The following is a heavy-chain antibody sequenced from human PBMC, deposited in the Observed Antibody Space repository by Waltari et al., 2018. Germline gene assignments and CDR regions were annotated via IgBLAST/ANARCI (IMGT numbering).Heavy chain of an antibody. J-gene: IGHJ4*02. D-gene: IGHD5-12*01. CDR2: IKQDGSTK. CDR3: GRDRGWRQHDY. Sequence: EVQLVESGGGLVQPGGSPRLSCAASGFTLSTYWMGWVRQAPGKGLEWVANIKQDGSTKYYVDSVKGRFTISRDNAKNSLYLQMNSLRAEDTAVYYCGRDRGWRQHDYWGQGTLVTVSS. V-gene: IGHV3-7*01. CDR1: GFTLSTYW.